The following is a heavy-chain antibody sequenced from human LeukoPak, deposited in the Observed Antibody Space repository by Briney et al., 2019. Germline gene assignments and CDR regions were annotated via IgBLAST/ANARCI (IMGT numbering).Heavy chain of an antibody. J-gene: IGHJ4*02. V-gene: IGHV4-39*07. CDR3: ARQTTYYDFWSGYQKNIFDY. D-gene: IGHD3-3*01. Sequence: SETLSLTCTVSGGSISSSSYYWCWSRQPPGKGLEWIVSIYYSGSTCYNPAAKILVTISVDPSKNQFSLKLSSVTAADTAVYYCARQTTYYDFWSGYQKNIFDYWGQGTPVTVSS. CDR1: GGSISSSSYY. CDR2: IYYSGST.